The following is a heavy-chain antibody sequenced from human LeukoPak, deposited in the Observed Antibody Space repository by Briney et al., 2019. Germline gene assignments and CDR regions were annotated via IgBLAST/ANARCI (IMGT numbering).Heavy chain of an antibody. J-gene: IGHJ6*03. V-gene: IGHV4-30-2*02. D-gene: IGHD3-10*01. CDR2: IYHSGST. CDR1: GGSISSGGYY. CDR3: ARFGGPNDYYYYYYMDV. Sequence: PSETLSLTCTVSGGSISSGGYYWSWIRQPPGKGLEWIGYIYHSGSTYYNPSLKSRVTISVDRSKNQFSLKLSSVTAADTAVYYCARFGGPNDYYYYYYMDVWGKGTTVTVSS.